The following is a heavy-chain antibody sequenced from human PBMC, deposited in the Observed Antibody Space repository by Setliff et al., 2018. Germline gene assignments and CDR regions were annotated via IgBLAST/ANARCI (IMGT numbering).Heavy chain of an antibody. CDR2: INPSSGRT. D-gene: IGHD3-22*01. Sequence: ASVTVFCKASGYTFTSHYMHWVRQAPGLGLEWMGTINPSSGRTSYAQKFQGRVTMTRDTSTSTVYMDMSSLRSEDTAVYYCARDVFPYHYEGAFDIWGQGTMVTVSS. J-gene: IGHJ3*02. V-gene: IGHV1-46*01. CDR3: ARDVFPYHYEGAFDI. CDR1: GYTFTSHY.